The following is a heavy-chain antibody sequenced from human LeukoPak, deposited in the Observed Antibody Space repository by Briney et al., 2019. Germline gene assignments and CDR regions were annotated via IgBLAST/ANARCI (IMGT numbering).Heavy chain of an antibody. Sequence: GGSLRLSCVGSGFIFSSYAMSRVRQAPGKGLEWVSGISGSGGSTHYADSVKGRFTISRGNSKNTLYLQMNSLRAEDTAIFYCAKTLHMSPTTISYGLDVWGQGITVTVYS. CDR1: GFIFSSYA. V-gene: IGHV3-23*01. CDR3: AKTLHMSPTTISYGLDV. CDR2: ISGSGGST. J-gene: IGHJ6*02. D-gene: IGHD1-1*01.